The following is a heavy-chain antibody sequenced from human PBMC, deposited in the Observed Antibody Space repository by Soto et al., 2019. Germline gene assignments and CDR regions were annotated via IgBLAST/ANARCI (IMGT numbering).Heavy chain of an antibody. CDR1: GFTFSSYS. CDR2: ISSSSSTI. CDR3: ARADSGYAHGYYYYGMDV. V-gene: IGHV3-48*01. Sequence: GGSLILSCAASGFTFSSYSMNWVRQAPGKGLEWVSYISSSSSTIYYADSVKGRFTISRDNAKNSLYLQMNSLRAEDTAVYYCARADSGYAHGYYYYGMDVWGQGTTVTVSS. D-gene: IGHD5-12*01. J-gene: IGHJ6*02.